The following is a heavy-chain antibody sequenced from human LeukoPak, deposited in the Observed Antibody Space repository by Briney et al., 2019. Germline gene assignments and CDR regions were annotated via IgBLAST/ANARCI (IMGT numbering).Heavy chain of an antibody. CDR2: IYYSGST. J-gene: IGHJ4*02. D-gene: IGHD6-19*01. CDR1: GGSISGSPHY. Sequence: SETLSLTCSVSGGSISGSPHYWGLIRQPPGKGLEWIGSIYYSGSTDYNPSLKSRVTISADTSKNQLSLKLSSVTAADTAVYYCARGSSGWSYYFDYWGQGALVTVSS. V-gene: IGHV4-39*01. CDR3: ARGSSGWSYYFDY.